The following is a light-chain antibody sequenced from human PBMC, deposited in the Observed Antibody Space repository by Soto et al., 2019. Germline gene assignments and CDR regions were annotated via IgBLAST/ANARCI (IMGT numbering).Light chain of an antibody. V-gene: IGLV2-11*01. Sequence: QSALTQPRSVSGSPGQSVTVSCIGTSSDVGDYNSVSWYQQHPGKAPKLMIYDVSKRPSGVPDRFSGSKSGNTASLTISGLQAEDEADYYCCSYAGSYTFGVFGTGTKVTVL. CDR2: DVS. CDR1: SSDVGDYNS. CDR3: CSYAGSYTFGV. J-gene: IGLJ1*01.